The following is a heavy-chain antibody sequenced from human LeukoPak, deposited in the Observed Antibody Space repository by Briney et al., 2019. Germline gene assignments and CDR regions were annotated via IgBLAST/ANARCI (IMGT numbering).Heavy chain of an antibody. CDR1: GFTFSSHA. Sequence: GGSLRLSCAASGFTFSSHAMSWVRQAPGKGLEWVSAISGSGDTTYYADSVKGRFTISRDNSKNTLSLQMNSLRAEDTAVYYCAKPEWAGTPINYYFDYWGQGTLVTVSS. CDR2: ISGSGDTT. D-gene: IGHD6-19*01. CDR3: AKPEWAGTPINYYFDY. J-gene: IGHJ4*02. V-gene: IGHV3-23*01.